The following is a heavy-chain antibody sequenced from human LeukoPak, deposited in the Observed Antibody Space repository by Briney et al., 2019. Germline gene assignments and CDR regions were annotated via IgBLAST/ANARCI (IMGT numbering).Heavy chain of an antibody. CDR2: ISSTSTYI. CDR3: ARDPHRYSSSSSPFDY. Sequence: GGSLRLSCAASGFTFSRYSMNWVRQAPGKGLEWVSSISSTSTYIHYADSVKGRFTISRDNAKNSLYLQMNSLRAEDTAVYYCARDPHRYSSSSSPFDYWGQGTLVTVSS. V-gene: IGHV3-21*01. CDR1: GFTFSRYS. J-gene: IGHJ4*02. D-gene: IGHD6-13*01.